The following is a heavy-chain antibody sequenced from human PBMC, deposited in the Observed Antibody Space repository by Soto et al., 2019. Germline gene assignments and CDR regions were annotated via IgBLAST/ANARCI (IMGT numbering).Heavy chain of an antibody. Sequence: SETLSLTCTVSGVSISSSSYYWGWIRQPPGKGLEWIGSIYYSGSTYYNPSLKSRVTISVDTSKNQFSLKLSSVTAADTAVYYCARLTPFFDLWGRGTLVTAPQ. V-gene: IGHV4-39*01. CDR3: ARLTPFFDL. CDR1: GVSISSSSYY. J-gene: IGHJ2*01. CDR2: IYYSGST.